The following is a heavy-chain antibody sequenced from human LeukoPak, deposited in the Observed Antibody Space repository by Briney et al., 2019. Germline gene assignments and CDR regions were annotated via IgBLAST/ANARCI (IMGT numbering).Heavy chain of an antibody. J-gene: IGHJ4*02. CDR2: ISGSAGGT. CDR1: GITLSNYG. D-gene: IGHD3-22*01. CDR3: AKRGVVIRVILVGFHKEAYYFDS. V-gene: IGHV3-23*01. Sequence: GGSLRLSCAVSGITLSNYGMSWVRQAPGKGLEWVAGISGSAGGTYYADSVKGRFTISRDNAKNTLYLQLNNLRAEETAVYFCAKRGVVIRVILVGFHKEAYYFDSWGQGALVTVSS.